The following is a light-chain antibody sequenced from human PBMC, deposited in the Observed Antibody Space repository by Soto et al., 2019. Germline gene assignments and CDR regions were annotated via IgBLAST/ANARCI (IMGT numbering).Light chain of an antibody. J-gene: IGKJ1*01. V-gene: IGKV3-15*01. Sequence: EIVMTQSPDTLSVSTGERATLSCRASQSVSSNLAWYQHKPGQPPRLLIYGASTRAKGIPGRFSGSGSGAEFTLTISGLQSEDFAVYYCQQYDKWPRTLGQGTKVEIK. CDR2: GAS. CDR3: QQYDKWPRT. CDR1: QSVSSN.